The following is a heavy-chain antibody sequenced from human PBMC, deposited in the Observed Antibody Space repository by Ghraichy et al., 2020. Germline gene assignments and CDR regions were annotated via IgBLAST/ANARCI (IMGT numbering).Heavy chain of an antibody. V-gene: IGHV3-23*01. D-gene: IGHD2-21*01. J-gene: IGHJ6*02. CDR1: GFTFSSYA. Sequence: GGSLRLSCVASGFTFSSYAMSRVRQAPGKGLEWVSAISGSGGSTYYADSVKGRFTISRDNSKNTLYLQMNSLRAEDTAVYYCAKAKVRGYYYYGMDVWGQGTTVTVSS. CDR3: AKAKVRGYYYYGMDV. CDR2: ISGSGGST.